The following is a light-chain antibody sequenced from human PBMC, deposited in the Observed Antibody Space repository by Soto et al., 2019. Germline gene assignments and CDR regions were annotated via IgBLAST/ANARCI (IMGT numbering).Light chain of an antibody. J-gene: IGKJ4*01. CDR2: AAS. Sequence: DIQMTQSPSSLSASVGDRVTITCRASQYISNNLCWYQQKSGKAPKLLIYAASTLQSGVPSRFSGSGSGTDFTLTISSLQPEDFATYHCQQNYTSVTFGGGTKVEV. V-gene: IGKV1-39*01. CDR3: QQNYTSVT. CDR1: QYISNN.